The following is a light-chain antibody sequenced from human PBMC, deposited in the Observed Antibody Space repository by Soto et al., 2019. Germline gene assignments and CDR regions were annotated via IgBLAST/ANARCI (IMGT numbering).Light chain of an antibody. Sequence: SYELTQPASVSVSPGQTASITCSGDKLGDKYACWYQQKPGQSPVLVIYQDSKRPSGIPERFSGSNSGNTATLTISGTQAMDEADYYCQAWDSSTGVFGTGTRSQS. CDR2: QDS. CDR1: KLGDKY. J-gene: IGLJ1*01. V-gene: IGLV3-1*01. CDR3: QAWDSSTGV.